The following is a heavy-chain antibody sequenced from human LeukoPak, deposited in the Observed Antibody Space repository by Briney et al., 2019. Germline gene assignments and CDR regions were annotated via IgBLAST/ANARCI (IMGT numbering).Heavy chain of an antibody. Sequence: QPGGSLRLSCEASGFTFSNYAMHWVRRAPGKGLEWVALISYDGSTKHYADSVKGRFTISRDNSKNTLSLQIDSLRSEDTAVYYCAKDLHYYGPGSSPQYWGQGTLVTVSS. J-gene: IGHJ4*02. CDR1: GFTFSNYA. D-gene: IGHD3-10*01. CDR3: AKDLHYYGPGSSPQY. V-gene: IGHV3-30*18. CDR2: ISYDGSTK.